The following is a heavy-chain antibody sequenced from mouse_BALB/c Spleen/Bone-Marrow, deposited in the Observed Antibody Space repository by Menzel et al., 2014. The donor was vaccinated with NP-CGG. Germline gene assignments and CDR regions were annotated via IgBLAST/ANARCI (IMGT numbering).Heavy chain of an antibody. J-gene: IGHJ4*01. CDR2: ISDGGSYT. CDR3: GRDIQRRTYYYATDY. CDR1: FFICCDLS. V-gene: IGHV5-4*02. Sequence: EVNVVSSGVCIFTPCGSLPFFCSSSFFICCDLSMYWDLQTPAKRLAWVATISDGGSYTYHPDSVKGRVISARDDAKNNRCLQMSSLRSKDTDRDYCGRDIQRRTYYYATDYGGQGTSVTVSS.